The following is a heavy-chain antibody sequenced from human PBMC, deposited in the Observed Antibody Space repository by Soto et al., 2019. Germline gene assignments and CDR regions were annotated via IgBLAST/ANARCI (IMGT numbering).Heavy chain of an antibody. J-gene: IGHJ5*02. V-gene: IGHV1-18*01. CDR3: ARVGYDILTGYSKYNWFDP. Sequence: ASVKVSCKASGYTFTSYGISWVRQAPGQGLEWMGWISAYNGNTNYAQKLQGRVTMTTDTSTSTAYMELRSLRSDDTAVYYCARVGYDILTGYSKYNWFDPRGQGTLVTVSS. CDR2: ISAYNGNT. CDR1: GYTFTSYG. D-gene: IGHD3-9*01.